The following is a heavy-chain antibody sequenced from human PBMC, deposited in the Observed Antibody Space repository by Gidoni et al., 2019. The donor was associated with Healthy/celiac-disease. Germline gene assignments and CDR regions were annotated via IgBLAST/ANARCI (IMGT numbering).Heavy chain of an antibody. CDR1: GYSFTSYW. CDR2: IYPGDSDT. J-gene: IGHJ6*02. CDR3: ARQPIAAAGFHYYYGMDV. Sequence: EVQLVQSGAEVKKPGESLKISCKGSGYSFTSYWIGWVRQMPGKGLEWMGIIYPGDSDTRYSPSFQGQVTISADKSISTAYLQWSSLKASDTAMYYCARQPIAAAGFHYYYGMDVWGQGTTVTVSS. V-gene: IGHV5-51*01. D-gene: IGHD6-13*01.